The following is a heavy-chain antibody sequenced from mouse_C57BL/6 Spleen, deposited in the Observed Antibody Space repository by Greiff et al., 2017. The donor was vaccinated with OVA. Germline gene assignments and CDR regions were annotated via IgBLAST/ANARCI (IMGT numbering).Heavy chain of an antibody. J-gene: IGHJ4*01. CDR3: ASYGYAMDY. V-gene: IGHV1-69*01. CDR2: IDPSDSYT. Sequence: VQLQQPGAELVMPGASVKLSCKASGYTFTSYWMHWVKQRPGQGLEWIGEIDPSDSYTNYNQKFKGKSTLTVDKSSSTAYMQLSSLTSEDSAVYYCASYGYAMDYWGQGTSVTVSS. CDR1: GYTFTSYW. D-gene: IGHD1-1*02.